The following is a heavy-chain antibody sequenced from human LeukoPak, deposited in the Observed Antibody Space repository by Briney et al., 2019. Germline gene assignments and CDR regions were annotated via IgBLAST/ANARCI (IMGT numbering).Heavy chain of an antibody. CDR1: GFTFSSYW. J-gene: IGHJ4*02. CDR3: ARDLRGSRLLWFGELSTFDY. V-gene: IGHV3-7*01. CDR2: IKQDGSEK. Sequence: GGSLRLSCAASGFTFSSYWMSWVRQAPGKGLEWVANIKQDGSEKYYVDSVKGRFTISRDNAKNSLYLQMNSLRPEDTAVYYCARDLRGSRLLWFGELSTFDYWGQGTLVTVSS. D-gene: IGHD3-10*01.